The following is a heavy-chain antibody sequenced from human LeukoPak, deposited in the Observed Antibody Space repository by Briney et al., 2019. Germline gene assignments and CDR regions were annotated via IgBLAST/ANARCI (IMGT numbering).Heavy chain of an antibody. D-gene: IGHD3-10*01. V-gene: IGHV3-23*01. CDR2: ISGSGGDT. CDR3: AKAVWFGEFDYYFFGLDA. Sequence: QPGGSLRLSCAASGFTFSSYAMGWVRQAPGKGLEWVSAISGSGGDTYYADSVKGRFTFSRDNSKNTLYLQMNSLRPEDTALYYCAKAVWFGEFDYYFFGLDAWGQGTTVTASS. CDR1: GFTFSSYA. J-gene: IGHJ6*02.